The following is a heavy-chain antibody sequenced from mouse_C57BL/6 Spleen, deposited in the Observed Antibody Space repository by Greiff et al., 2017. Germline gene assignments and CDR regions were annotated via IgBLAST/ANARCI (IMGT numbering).Heavy chain of an antibody. J-gene: IGHJ2*01. CDR3: ARHEAYYSNYDYFDY. CDR2: FYPGSGSI. CDR1: GYTFTEYT. Sequence: VQLVESGAELVKPGASVKLSCKASGYTFTEYTIHWVKQRSGQGLEWIGWFYPGSGSIKYNEKFKDKATLTADKSSSTVYMELSRLTSEDSAVYFCARHEAYYSNYDYFDYWGQGTTLTVSS. D-gene: IGHD2-5*01. V-gene: IGHV1-62-2*01.